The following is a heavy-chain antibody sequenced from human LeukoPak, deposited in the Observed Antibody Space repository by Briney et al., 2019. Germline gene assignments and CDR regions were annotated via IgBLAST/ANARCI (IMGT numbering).Heavy chain of an antibody. CDR1: GFTFSSYS. CDR3: ARVSGRTYYDFWSGYPNLDY. V-gene: IGHV3-21*01. D-gene: IGHD3-3*01. J-gene: IGHJ4*02. Sequence: GGSLRLSCAASGFTFSSYSMNWVRQAPGKGLEWVSSISSSSSYIYYADSVKGRFTISRDNAKNSLYLQMNSLRAEDTAVYYCARVSGRTYYDFWSGYPNLDYWGQGTLVTVSS. CDR2: ISSSSSYI.